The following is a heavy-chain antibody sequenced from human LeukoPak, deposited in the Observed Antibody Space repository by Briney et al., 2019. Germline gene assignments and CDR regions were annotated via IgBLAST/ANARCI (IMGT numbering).Heavy chain of an antibody. CDR2: INHSGST. Sequence: PSETLSLTCAVYGGSFSGYYWSWIRLPPGKGLEWIGEINHSGSTNYNPSLKSRVTISVDTSKNQFSLKLSSVTAADTAVYYCARLKKVAARPVLSWGQGTLVTVSS. CDR1: GGSFSGYY. V-gene: IGHV4-34*01. CDR3: ARLKKVAARPVLS. D-gene: IGHD6-6*01. J-gene: IGHJ4*02.